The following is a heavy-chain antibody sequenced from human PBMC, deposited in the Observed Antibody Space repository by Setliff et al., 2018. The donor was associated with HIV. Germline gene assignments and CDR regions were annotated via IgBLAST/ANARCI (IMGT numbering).Heavy chain of an antibody. D-gene: IGHD2-21*02. J-gene: IGHJ4*02. CDR3: ATLDHSGGNFLAY. CDR2: IYSGGST. V-gene: IGHV4-4*09. CDR1: GGSISGYY. Sequence: SETLSLTCTVSGGSISGYYWGWIRQPPGKGLEWMGYIYSGGSTNYNPSLKSRVTISEDTSKEQFSLELSSATAADTAVYYCATLDHSGGNFLAYWGQGSLVTVSS.